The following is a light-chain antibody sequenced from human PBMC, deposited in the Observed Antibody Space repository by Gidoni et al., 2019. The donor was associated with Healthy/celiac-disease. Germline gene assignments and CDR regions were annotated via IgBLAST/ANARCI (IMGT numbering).Light chain of an antibody. V-gene: IGLV2-14*01. CDR2: EVS. CDR1: SSDVGGYNY. Sequence: QSALTQPASVSGSPGQSITISCTGTSSDVGGYNYVSWYQQHPGKAPKLMSYEVSNRPSGVSNRFSGSKSGNTASLTISGLQAEDEADYYRSSYTSSSTYVFGTGTKVTVL. CDR3: SSYTSSSTYV. J-gene: IGLJ1*01.